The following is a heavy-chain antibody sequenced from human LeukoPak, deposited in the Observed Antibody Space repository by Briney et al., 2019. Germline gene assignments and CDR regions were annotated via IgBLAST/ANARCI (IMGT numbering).Heavy chain of an antibody. D-gene: IGHD6-13*01. J-gene: IGHJ5*02. V-gene: IGHV1-2*02. Sequence: ASVKVSCKASGYTFSAYYLHWVRQAPGQGLEWVGWINPNSGNTNYAQKFQGRVAMTRDTSIGTAYMELSRLRSDDTAVYYCARDFSTSWFNWFDPWGQGTLVTVSS. CDR2: INPNSGNT. CDR1: GYTFSAYY. CDR3: ARDFSTSWFNWFDP.